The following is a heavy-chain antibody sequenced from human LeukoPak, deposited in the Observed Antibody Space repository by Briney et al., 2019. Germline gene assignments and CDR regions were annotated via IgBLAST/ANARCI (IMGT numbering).Heavy chain of an antibody. Sequence: SETLSLTCTVSGYSISSDSYWGWIRQPPGKGLEWIGSMYHSGSTYYNPFLKSRVTISVDTSKNQFSLKLSSVTAADTAVYYAVVMPGYWGQGTLVTVSS. CDR3: VVMPGY. CDR2: MYHSGST. V-gene: IGHV4-38-2*02. CDR1: GYSISSDSY. J-gene: IGHJ4*02. D-gene: IGHD2-2*01.